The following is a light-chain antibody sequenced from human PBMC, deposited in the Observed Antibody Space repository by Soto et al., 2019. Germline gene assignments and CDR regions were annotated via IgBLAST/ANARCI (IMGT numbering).Light chain of an antibody. CDR2: KAS. CDR3: QQDNSYWT. J-gene: IGKJ1*01. V-gene: IGKV1-5*03. CDR1: QSISSW. Sequence: DIQMTQSPSTLSASVGDRVTITCRASQSISSWLAWYQQKPGKAPKLLIYKASSLESGVPSRFSGSGSGTGFTLTISSLPPDGFATYYCQQDNSYWTFGQGTKVEIK.